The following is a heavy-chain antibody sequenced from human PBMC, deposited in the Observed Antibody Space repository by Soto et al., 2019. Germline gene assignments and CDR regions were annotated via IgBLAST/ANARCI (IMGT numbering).Heavy chain of an antibody. V-gene: IGHV2-5*02. J-gene: IGHJ4*02. CDR1: GFSLSTSGVG. D-gene: IGHD3-10*01. CDR3: AHWGWGESAVAYYFDY. CDR2: IYWDDDK. Sequence: SGPTLVKPTQTLTLTCTFSGFSLSTSGVGVGWIRQPPGKALEWLALIYWDDDKRYSPSLKSRLTITKDTSKNQVVLTMTNMDPVDTATYYCAHWGWGESAVAYYFDYWGQGTLVTVSS.